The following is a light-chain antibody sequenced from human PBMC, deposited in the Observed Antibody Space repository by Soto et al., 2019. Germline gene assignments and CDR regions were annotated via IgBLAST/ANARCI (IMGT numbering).Light chain of an antibody. Sequence: DIQMTQSPSTLSASVGDRVTITGRASQSINNWLAWYQQKPGKAPNLLIYKASNLQSGVPSRFSGSGSGTEFTLTISSLQPDDFATYYCQQYNSYVTFGGGTKVEIK. CDR2: KAS. CDR1: QSINNW. CDR3: QQYNSYVT. V-gene: IGKV1-5*03. J-gene: IGKJ4*01.